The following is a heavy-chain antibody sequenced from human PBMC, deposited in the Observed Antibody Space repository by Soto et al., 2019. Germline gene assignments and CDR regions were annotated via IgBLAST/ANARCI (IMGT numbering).Heavy chain of an antibody. D-gene: IGHD1-26*01. CDR3: AKHPSLGRFDP. CDR1: GGSLIGYY. CDR2: IYYSGDT. Sequence: PSGTLSLTCTVSGGSLIGYYWSWIRQPPGKELEWIGYIYYSGDTDYNPSLRSRVTISVDTSKNQFSLKLTSVTAADTAVYFCAKHPSLGRFDPWGQGILVTVSS. V-gene: IGHV4-59*08. J-gene: IGHJ5*02.